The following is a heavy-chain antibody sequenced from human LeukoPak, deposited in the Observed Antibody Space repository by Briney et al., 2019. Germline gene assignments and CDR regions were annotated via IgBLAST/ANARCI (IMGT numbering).Heavy chain of an antibody. CDR2: IHYSGST. CDR3: ARDGVAGGFDY. CDR1: GGSIGSYY. D-gene: IGHD6-19*01. J-gene: IGHJ4*02. V-gene: IGHV4-59*01. Sequence: SETLSLTCTVSGGSIGSYYWNWIRQAPGKGLEWIGYIHYSGSTNHNSSLKSRVTISVETYKNQYSLKLSSVTAADTAVYYCARDGVAGGFDYWGQGTLVTVSS.